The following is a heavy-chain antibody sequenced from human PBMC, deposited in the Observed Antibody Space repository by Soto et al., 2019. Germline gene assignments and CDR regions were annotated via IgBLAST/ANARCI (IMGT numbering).Heavy chain of an antibody. CDR2: TANKRSRYTT. CDR1: GFTSSDHY. Sequence: VELVESGGGLVQAGGSLRVSCGVSGFTSSDHYMDWVRQAPGKGLEWVGRTANKRSRYTTEYAASVTGRFIISRDGSKNSVYLQRTSMIIEDTAVYYCARAGFGHGLDVWGQGTKVTGSS. D-gene: IGHD3-16*01. J-gene: IGHJ6*02. CDR3: ARAGFGHGLDV. V-gene: IGHV3-72*01.